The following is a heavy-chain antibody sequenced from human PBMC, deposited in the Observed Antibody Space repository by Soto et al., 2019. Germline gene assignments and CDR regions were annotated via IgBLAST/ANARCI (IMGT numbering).Heavy chain of an antibody. V-gene: IGHV1-46*01. CDR3: ARDITDRPMAHTWYYYYGMDV. D-gene: IGHD3-10*01. CDR2: INPSGGST. CDR1: GYTFTSYY. Sequence: ASVKVSCKASGYTFTSYYMHWVRQAPGQGLEWMGIINPSGGSTSYAQKFQGRVTMTRDTSTSTVYMELSSLRSEDTAVYYCARDITDRPMAHTWYYYYGMDVWGQGTTVTVSS. J-gene: IGHJ6*02.